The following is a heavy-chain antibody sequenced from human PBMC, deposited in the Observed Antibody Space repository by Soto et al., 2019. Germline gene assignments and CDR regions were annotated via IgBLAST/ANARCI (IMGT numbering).Heavy chain of an antibody. J-gene: IGHJ6*03. V-gene: IGHV4-34*01. D-gene: IGHD2-21*01. Sequence: LSRVVSGGSLSDSVGSWILKTKGMALEWIGEINHLGSINYNPSLKSRVTMSVDTSKNQFSLTLNSVTAADTATYYCARGGISHWAYFYYMDVWDRGTTVTVSS. CDR2: INHLGSI. CDR3: ARGGISHWAYFYYMDV. CDR1: GGSLSDSV.